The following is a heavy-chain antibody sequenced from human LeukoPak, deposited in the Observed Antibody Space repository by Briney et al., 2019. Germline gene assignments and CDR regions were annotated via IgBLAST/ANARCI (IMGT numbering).Heavy chain of an antibody. D-gene: IGHD6-19*01. Sequence: PGGSLRLSCAASGFTFSSYEMNWVRQAPGKGLEWVSYISSSGSTIYYAGSVKGRFTISRDNAKNSLYLQMNSLRAEDTAVYYCARALAVSTNWFDPWGQGTLVTVSS. CDR2: ISSSGSTI. CDR3: ARALAVSTNWFDP. CDR1: GFTFSSYE. J-gene: IGHJ5*02. V-gene: IGHV3-48*03.